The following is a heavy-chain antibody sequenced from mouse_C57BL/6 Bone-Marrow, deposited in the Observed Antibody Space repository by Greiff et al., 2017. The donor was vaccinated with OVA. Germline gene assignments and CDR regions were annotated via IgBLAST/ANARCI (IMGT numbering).Heavy chain of an antibody. Sequence: QVQLKQPGAELVKPGASVKMSCKASGYTFTSYWITWVKQRPGQGLEWIGDIYPGSGSTNYNEKFKSKATLTVDTSSSTAYMQLSSLTSEDSAVYYCARVYYDYPAWFAYWGQGTLVTVSA. CDR3: ARVYYDYPAWFAY. V-gene: IGHV1-55*01. CDR2: IYPGSGST. J-gene: IGHJ3*01. CDR1: GYTFTSYW. D-gene: IGHD2-4*01.